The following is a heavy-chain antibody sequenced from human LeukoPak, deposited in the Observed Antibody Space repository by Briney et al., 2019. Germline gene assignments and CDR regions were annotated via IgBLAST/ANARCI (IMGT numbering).Heavy chain of an antibody. Sequence: SETLSLTCTVSGGSISSYYWSWIRQPPGKGLEWIGYIYYSGSTNYNPSLKSRVTISVDTSKNQFSLKLSSVTAADTAVYYCARDAPSFDFWSGYYPTTLSHWFDPWGQGTLATVSS. D-gene: IGHD3-3*01. J-gene: IGHJ5*02. CDR1: GGSISSYY. V-gene: IGHV4-59*01. CDR3: ARDAPSFDFWSGYYPTTLSHWFDP. CDR2: IYYSGST.